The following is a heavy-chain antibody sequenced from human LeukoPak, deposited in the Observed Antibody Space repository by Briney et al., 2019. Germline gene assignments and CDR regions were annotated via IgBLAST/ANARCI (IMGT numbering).Heavy chain of an antibody. V-gene: IGHV4-4*07. CDR2: IYTSGST. Sequence: SETLSLTCTVSGGSISNYYWSWIRKPAGKGLEWIGRIYTSGSTNYNPSLKSRVTMSVDTSKNQFSLKLSSVTAADTAVYYCARDSSSGVPAATHAFDIWGQGTMVTVSS. CDR3: ARDSSSGVPAATHAFDI. J-gene: IGHJ3*02. CDR1: GGSISNYY. D-gene: IGHD2-2*01.